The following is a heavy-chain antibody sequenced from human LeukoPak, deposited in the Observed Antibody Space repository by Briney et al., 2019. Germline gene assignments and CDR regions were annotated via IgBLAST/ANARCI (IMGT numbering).Heavy chain of an antibody. CDR1: GASVSSSSYY. D-gene: IGHD1-26*01. Sequence: PSETLSLTCTVSGASVSSSSYYWEWIRQPPGKGLEWVGSVFYSGSTNYNPSLKSRLTMSIDTSKNQFSLRLSSVTATDTAVYYCATRRSGRHPYYWGQGTLVTVSS. CDR2: VFYSGST. V-gene: IGHV4-39*01. J-gene: IGHJ4*02. CDR3: ATRRSGRHPYY.